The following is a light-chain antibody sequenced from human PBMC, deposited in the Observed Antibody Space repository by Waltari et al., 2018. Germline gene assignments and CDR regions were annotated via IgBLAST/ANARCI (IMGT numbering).Light chain of an antibody. J-gene: IGKJ1*01. CDR3: QQYVSLPAT. V-gene: IGKV3-20*01. CDR1: QRVSKY. Sequence: EIVLTQSAGTLSLSPGDTAIISCRASQRVSKYLAWYQQKPGQAPRLLIFGASSRATGIPDRFSGSGSGTDLSLTISRVEPEDFAVYYCQQYVSLPATFGQGTKVEIE. CDR2: GAS.